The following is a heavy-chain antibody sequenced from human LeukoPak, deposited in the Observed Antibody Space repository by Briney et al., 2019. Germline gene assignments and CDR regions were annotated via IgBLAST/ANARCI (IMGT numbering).Heavy chain of an antibody. D-gene: IGHD4-17*01. V-gene: IGHV3-23*01. CDR1: GFTFSSYA. J-gene: IGHJ4*02. Sequence: GGSLRLSCAASGFTFSSYAMSWVRQAPGKGLEWVSAISGSGGSTYYADSVKGRFTISRDNSKNMLYLQMNSLRAEDTAVYYCAKDPDYGDYSTFDYWGQGTLDTVSS. CDR2: ISGSGGST. CDR3: AKDPDYGDYSTFDY.